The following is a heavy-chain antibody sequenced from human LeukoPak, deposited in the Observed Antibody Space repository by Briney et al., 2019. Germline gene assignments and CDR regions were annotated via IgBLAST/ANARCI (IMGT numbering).Heavy chain of an antibody. CDR3: ARVSYGNDATPFDY. D-gene: IGHD3-16*01. CDR2: INPNSDYT. CDR1: GYTFTAYY. Sequence: ASVKVSCRASGYTFTAYYIHWLRQAPGQGLEWMGRINPNSDYTDYAQNFQGRVTMTRDTSISTAYMEVRRLRSDDTAMYYCARVSYGNDATPFDYWGQGTLVTVSS. V-gene: IGHV1-2*06. J-gene: IGHJ4*02.